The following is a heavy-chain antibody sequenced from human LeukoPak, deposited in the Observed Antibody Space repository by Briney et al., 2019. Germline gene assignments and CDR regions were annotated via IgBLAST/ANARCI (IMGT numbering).Heavy chain of an antibody. CDR2: INPNSGGT. CDR1: GYTFTGYY. J-gene: IGHJ4*02. CDR3: YYIAATGEGGY. Sequence: ASVKVSCKASGYTFTGYYMHWVRQAPGQGLEWMGWINPNSGGTNYAQKFQGRVTMTRDTSISTAYMELSRLRSDDTAVYYGYYIAATGEGGYWGQGTLVTVSS. D-gene: IGHD2-15*01. V-gene: IGHV1-2*02.